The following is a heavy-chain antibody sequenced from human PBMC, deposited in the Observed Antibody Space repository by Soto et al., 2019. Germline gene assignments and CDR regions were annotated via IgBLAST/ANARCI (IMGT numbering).Heavy chain of an antibody. J-gene: IGHJ4*02. CDR3: ARGPPHV. CDR1: GDSISNSRFY. CDR2: IYHTGNA. V-gene: IGHV4-39*07. D-gene: IGHD3-16*01. Sequence: PSETLSLTCSVSGDSISNSRFYWAWIRQPPGEGLEWIGSIYHTGNAYYNPSLKSRVTIFVDTSKNQFSLKLSSVTAADTAVYYCARGPPHVWGQGTLVTVSS.